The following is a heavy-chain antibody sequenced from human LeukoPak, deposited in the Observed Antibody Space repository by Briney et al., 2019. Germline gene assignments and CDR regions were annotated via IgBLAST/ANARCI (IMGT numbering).Heavy chain of an antibody. CDR3: ATDNGTLDY. D-gene: IGHD2-8*01. CDR1: GYTFTAYN. Sequence: ASVKVSRKASGYTFTAYNIHWVRRAPGQGLEWMGWIDPRSGATICTQKFQGKVTMTRDTSITTVYLELNGLTFDDTAVYYCATDNGTLDYWGQGTLVTVSS. CDR2: IDPRSGAT. V-gene: IGHV1-2*02. J-gene: IGHJ4*02.